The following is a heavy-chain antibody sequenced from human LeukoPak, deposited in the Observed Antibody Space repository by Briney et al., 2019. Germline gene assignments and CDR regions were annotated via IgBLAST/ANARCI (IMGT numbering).Heavy chain of an antibody. D-gene: IGHD6-6*01. J-gene: IGHJ4*02. CDR1: GFKFSNYW. CDR3: AKKEGSSSWFDY. CDR2: ISGSGGST. V-gene: IGHV3-23*01. Sequence: GGSLRLSCAASGFKFSNYWMSWVRQAPGKGLEWVSAISGSGGSTYYADSVKGRFTISRDNSKNTLYLQMNSLRAEDTAVYYCAKKEGSSSWFDYWGQGTLVTVSS.